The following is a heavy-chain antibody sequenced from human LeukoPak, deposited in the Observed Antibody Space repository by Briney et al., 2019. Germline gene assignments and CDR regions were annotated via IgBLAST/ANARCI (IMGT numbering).Heavy chain of an antibody. CDR2: IKQDGSEK. J-gene: IGHJ4*02. V-gene: IGHV3-7*01. Sequence: SGGSLRLSCAASGFTFSNYWLTWVRQAPGQGLEWVAKIKQDGSEKHYVDSVKGRFTISRDNAKSSLYLQMNSLRAEDTAVYYCARDRQIAYWGQGTLVTVSS. CDR1: GFTFSNYW. CDR3: ARDRQIAY.